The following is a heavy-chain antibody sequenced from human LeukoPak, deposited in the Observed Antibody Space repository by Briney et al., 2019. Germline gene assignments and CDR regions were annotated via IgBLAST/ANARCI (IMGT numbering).Heavy chain of an antibody. CDR2: IYYSGST. CDR3: ARTLDTPGAFDI. Sequence: SETLSLTCTVSGGSISSYYWSWIRQPPGKGLEWIGYIYYSGSTNYNPSLKSRVTISVDKSKNQFSLKLSSVTAADTAVYYCARTLDTPGAFDIWGQGTMVTVSS. J-gene: IGHJ3*02. V-gene: IGHV4-59*12. CDR1: GGSISSYY. D-gene: IGHD2-2*02.